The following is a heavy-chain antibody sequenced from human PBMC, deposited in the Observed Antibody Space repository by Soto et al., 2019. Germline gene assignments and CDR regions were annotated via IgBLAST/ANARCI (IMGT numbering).Heavy chain of an antibody. CDR3: TKDRVPDGIYSFDY. CDR2: IDLSGTTT. D-gene: IGHD2-15*01. J-gene: IGHJ4*02. CDR1: GFNFSKCA. V-gene: IGHV3-23*03. Sequence: PGGSLRLSCALSGFNFSKCAMTWVRQAPGKGLEWVSVIDLSGTTTYYRDSVKGRFTIFKDKSMNTVYLQMNSLTVEDAAVYYCTKDRVPDGIYSFDYWGQGALVTVSS.